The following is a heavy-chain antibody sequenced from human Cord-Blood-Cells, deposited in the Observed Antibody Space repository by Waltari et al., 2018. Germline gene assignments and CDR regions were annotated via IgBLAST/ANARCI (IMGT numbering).Heavy chain of an antibody. V-gene: IGHV1-69*01. D-gene: IGHD3-22*01. Sequence: QVQLVQSGAEVKKPGTSVKVSCKASGGTFSSYAISWVRQAPGQGLEWMGGIIPIFGTANYAQKFQGRVTITADESTSTAYMELSSLRSEDTVVYYCARDRIYDSSGYYWFDPWGQGTLVTVSS. CDR1: GGTFSSYA. CDR3: ARDRIYDSSGYYWFDP. J-gene: IGHJ5*02. CDR2: IIPIFGTA.